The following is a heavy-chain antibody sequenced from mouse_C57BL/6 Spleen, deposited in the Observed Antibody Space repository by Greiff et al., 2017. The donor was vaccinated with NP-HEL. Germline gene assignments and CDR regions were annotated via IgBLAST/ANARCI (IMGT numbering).Heavy chain of an antibody. V-gene: IGHV1-64*01. D-gene: IGHD4-1*01. J-gene: IGHJ4*01. CDR3: SRDWDLYAMDY. CDR2: IHPNSGST. Sequence: VQLQQPGAELVKPGASVKLSCKASGYTFTSYWMHWVKQRPGQGLEWIGMIHPNSGSTNYNEKFKSKATLTVDKSSSTAYMQLSSLTSEDSAVYYCSRDWDLYAMDYWGQGTSVTVSS. CDR1: GYTFTSYW.